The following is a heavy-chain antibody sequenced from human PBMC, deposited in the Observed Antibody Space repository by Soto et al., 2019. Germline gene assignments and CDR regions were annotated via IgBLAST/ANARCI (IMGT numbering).Heavy chain of an antibody. CDR3: ATGTAAPAH. J-gene: IGHJ1*01. Sequence: PVESLRLSCAASGFTFSNFDMSWVRQAPGKGLEWVSGISTSGGTTYYADSVKGRFTSSRDNSKNTLYLQMTSLRAEDTAVYYCATGTAAPAHWGQGTLVTVSS. CDR2: ISTSGGTT. D-gene: IGHD6-13*01. V-gene: IGHV3-23*01. CDR1: GFTFSNFD.